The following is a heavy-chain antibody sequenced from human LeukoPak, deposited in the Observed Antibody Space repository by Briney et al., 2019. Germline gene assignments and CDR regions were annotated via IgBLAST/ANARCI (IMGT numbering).Heavy chain of an antibody. CDR1: GFTFSSYG. Sequence: GGFLRLSCAASGFTFSSYGMHWARQAPGMGLEWVADIWFDGETEHFADSVKGRFTISRDNFKNTLYLQMNSLRAEDTAVYYCTRDRHCSNGVCQNPPGMDVWGQGTMVTVSS. V-gene: IGHV3-33*01. D-gene: IGHD2-8*01. CDR3: TRDRHCSNGVCQNPPGMDV. CDR2: IWFDGETE. J-gene: IGHJ6*02.